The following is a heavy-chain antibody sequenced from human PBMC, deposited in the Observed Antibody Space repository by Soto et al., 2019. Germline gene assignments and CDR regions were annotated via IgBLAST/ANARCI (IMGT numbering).Heavy chain of an antibody. CDR3: ARLRDSSSWYYYGMDV. CDR2: IYPGDSDT. Sequence: YWIGWVRQMPGKGLEWMGIIYPGDSDTRYSPSFQGQVTISADKSISTAYLQWSSLKASDTAMYYCARLRDSSSWYYYGMDVWGQGTTVTVSS. V-gene: IGHV5-51*01. D-gene: IGHD6-13*01. CDR1: YW. J-gene: IGHJ6*02.